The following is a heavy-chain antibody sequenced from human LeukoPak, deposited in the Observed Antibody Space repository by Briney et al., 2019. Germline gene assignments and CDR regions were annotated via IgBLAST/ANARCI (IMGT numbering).Heavy chain of an antibody. CDR2: IDYSGNT. D-gene: IGHD2-15*01. V-gene: IGHV4-31*03. J-gene: IGHJ6*04. CDR1: AGSISSGGYY. Sequence: SQTLSLTCTVSAGSISSGGYYWSWIRQRPGKGLGWIGYIDYSGNTYYNQSLKSRVTISVDTSKNQFSLKLSSVTAADTAVYYCARDGGSQTNYYSYSMDVWGKGTTVTVSS. CDR3: ARDGGSQTNYYSYSMDV.